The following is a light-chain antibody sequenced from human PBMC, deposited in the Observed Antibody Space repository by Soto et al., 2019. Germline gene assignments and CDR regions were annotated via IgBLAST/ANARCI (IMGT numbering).Light chain of an antibody. CDR1: SSDVGAYNY. CDR2: EVS. Sequence: QCVPAHPPSGSWSPGQSFTISCTGTSSDVGAYNYVSWYQQHPGKAPKLMIYEVSKRPSGVPDRFSGSKSGNTASLTVSGLQAEDEADYYCSSHAGSNNYVFGTGTKVTVL. V-gene: IGLV2-8*01. J-gene: IGLJ1*01. CDR3: SSHAGSNNYV.